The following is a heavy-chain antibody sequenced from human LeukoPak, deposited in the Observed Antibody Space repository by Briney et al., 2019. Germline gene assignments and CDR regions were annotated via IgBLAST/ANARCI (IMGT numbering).Heavy chain of an antibody. Sequence: PSETLSLTCTVSGGSISSYYWSWIRQPPGRGLEWIGFLSNSGSTSYNPSLKSRVFISLDTSKNQFSLKLTSVTAADTAVYYCARSNIGGYYYYMDVWGKGTTVTVSS. D-gene: IGHD2/OR15-2a*01. J-gene: IGHJ6*03. CDR2: LSNSGST. CDR1: GGSISSYY. V-gene: IGHV4-59*08. CDR3: ARSNIGGYYYYMDV.